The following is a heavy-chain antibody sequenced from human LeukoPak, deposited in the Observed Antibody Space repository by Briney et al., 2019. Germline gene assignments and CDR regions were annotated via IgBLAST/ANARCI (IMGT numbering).Heavy chain of an antibody. V-gene: IGHV4-59*01. CDR3: ARAPSYDFWSGYLNYFDY. D-gene: IGHD3-3*01. Sequence: XETLSLTCTVSGGSISSYYWSWIRQPPGKGLEWIGYIYYSGSTNYNPSLKSRVTISVDTSKNQFSLKLSSVTAADTAVYYCARAPSYDFWSGYLNYFDYWGQGTLVTVSS. CDR1: GGSISSYY. J-gene: IGHJ4*02. CDR2: IYYSGST.